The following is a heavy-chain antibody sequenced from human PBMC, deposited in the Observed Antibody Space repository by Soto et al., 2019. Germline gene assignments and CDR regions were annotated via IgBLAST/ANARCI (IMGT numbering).Heavy chain of an antibody. CDR2: IYYSGRT. Sequence: SETLSLTCTVSGGSVSSSNYYWTWIRQPPGKGLEWIGYIYYSGRTNYNPSLKSRVTMSVDTSKNQFSLRLSSVTAADTAVYYCARGKGDYDAYGMDVWGQGTTVTVSS. D-gene: IGHD3-3*01. CDR3: ARGKGDYDAYGMDV. CDR1: GGSVSSSNYY. V-gene: IGHV4-61*01. J-gene: IGHJ6*02.